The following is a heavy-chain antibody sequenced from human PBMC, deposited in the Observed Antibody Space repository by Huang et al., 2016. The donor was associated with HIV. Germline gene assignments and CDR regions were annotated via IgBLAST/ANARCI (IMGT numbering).Heavy chain of an antibody. CDR2: IINRGGA. CDR3: ARVPTPSYYDFWSISPSHEDVYYYNMDV. CDR1: GGPFNNYY. J-gene: IGHJ6*02. Sequence: QVQLQQWGAGVLKPSETLSLTCAVYGGPFNNYYWSWVRQLTGRRLELIVEIINRGGANYNPSRKSRVSMSIDPSKKQLSLRLTAVTAADTAVYYCARVPTPSYYDFWSISPSHEDVYYYNMDVWGQGTTVRVSS. D-gene: IGHD3-3*01. V-gene: IGHV4-34*02.